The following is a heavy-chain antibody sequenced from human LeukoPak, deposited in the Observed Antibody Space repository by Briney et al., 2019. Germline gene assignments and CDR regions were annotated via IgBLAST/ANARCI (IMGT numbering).Heavy chain of an antibody. V-gene: IGHV3-7*01. D-gene: IGHD3-10*01. J-gene: IGHJ5*01. CDR3: AREPVYFVGSGRYNWFDS. Sequence: GESLRLSCVASGSTFSAYWMTWVRQAPGKGLEWVANIEDTGDTKTYAASVRGRFSISRDNATNSLFLQMNSLRAEDTGIYYCAREPVYFVGSGRYNWFDSWGQGTLVTVSS. CDR1: GSTFSAYW. CDR2: IEDTGDTK.